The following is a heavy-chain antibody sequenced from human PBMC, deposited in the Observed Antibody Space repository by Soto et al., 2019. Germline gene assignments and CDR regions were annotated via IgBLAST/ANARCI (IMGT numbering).Heavy chain of an antibody. CDR1: GFTFSSYA. CDR3: AKDYRLPLIVVPAAIDAFDI. Sequence: PGGSLRLSCAASGFTFSSYAMSWVRQAPGKGLEWVSAISGSGGSTYYADSVKGRFTISRDNSKNTLYLQMNSLRAEDTAVYYCAKDYRLPLIVVPAAIDAFDIWGQGTMVTVSS. J-gene: IGHJ3*02. CDR2: ISGSGGST. V-gene: IGHV3-23*01. D-gene: IGHD2-2*01.